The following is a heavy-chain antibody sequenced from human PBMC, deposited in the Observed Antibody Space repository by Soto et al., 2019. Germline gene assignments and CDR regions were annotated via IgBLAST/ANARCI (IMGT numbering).Heavy chain of an antibody. CDR3: ARGLVMVRGVIPPSYYYGMDV. Sequence: GASVKVSCKASGYTFTGYYMHWVRQAPGQGLEWMGWINPNSGGTNYAQKFQGWVTMTRDTSISTAYMELSRLRSDDTAVYYCARGLVMVRGVIPPSYYYGMDVWAQGTTVNVSS. J-gene: IGHJ6*02. CDR2: INPNSGGT. V-gene: IGHV1-2*04. CDR1: GYTFTGYY. D-gene: IGHD3-10*01.